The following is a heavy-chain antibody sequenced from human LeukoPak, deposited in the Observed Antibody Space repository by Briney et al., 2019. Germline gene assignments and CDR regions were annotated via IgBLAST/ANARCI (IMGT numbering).Heavy chain of an antibody. V-gene: IGHV1-69*05. J-gene: IGHJ3*02. D-gene: IGHD3-9*01. CDR1: GGTFSSYA. CDR2: IIPIFGTA. CDR3: ARINGYFDWSDAFDI. Sequence: GASVKVSCKASGGTFSSYAISWVRQAPGQGLEWMGGIIPIFGTANYAQKFQGRVTITTDESTSTAYMELSSLRSEHTAVYYCARINGYFDWSDAFDIWGQGTMVTVSS.